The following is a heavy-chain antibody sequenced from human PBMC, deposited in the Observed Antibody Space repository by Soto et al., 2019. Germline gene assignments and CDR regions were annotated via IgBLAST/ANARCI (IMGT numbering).Heavy chain of an antibody. CDR3: ASLAIVVVPAVPFDY. Sequence: GESLKISCAASGFTFSSYSMNWVRQAPGKGLEWVSSISSSSSYIYYADSVKGRFTISRDNAKNSLYLQMNSLRAEDTAVYYCASLAIVVVPAVPFDYWGQGTLVTVSS. CDR1: GFTFSSYS. J-gene: IGHJ4*02. V-gene: IGHV3-21*01. CDR2: ISSSSSYI. D-gene: IGHD2-2*03.